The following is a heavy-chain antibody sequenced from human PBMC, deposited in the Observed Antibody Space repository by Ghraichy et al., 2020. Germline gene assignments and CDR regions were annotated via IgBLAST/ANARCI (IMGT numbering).Heavy chain of an antibody. Sequence: SETQSLTCTVSGDSISNYYWSWIRQPPGKGLEWIGCIYYSGSTKYNPSLQSRVTISVDTSKNQFSLKLSSVTAADTAVYYCARGGTSSAIPGDYYYYGMDVWAQGTTVTVSS. CDR2: IYYSGST. CDR3: ARGGTSSAIPGDYYYYGMDV. D-gene: IGHD2-2*01. J-gene: IGHJ6*02. V-gene: IGHV4-59*01. CDR1: GDSISNYY.